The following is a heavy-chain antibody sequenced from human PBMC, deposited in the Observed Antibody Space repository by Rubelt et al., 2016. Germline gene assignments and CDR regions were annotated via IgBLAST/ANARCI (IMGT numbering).Heavy chain of an antibody. CDR2: IYYSGST. V-gene: IGHV4-39*07. Sequence: YYWGWIRQPPGKGLEWIGSIYYSGSTYYNPSLKSRVTISVDTSKNQFSLKLSSVTAADTAGYYCARDGGDSSGWFGDWFDPWGQGTLVTVSS. J-gene: IGHJ5*02. CDR1: YY. CDR3: ARDGGDSSGWFGDWFDP. D-gene: IGHD6-19*01.